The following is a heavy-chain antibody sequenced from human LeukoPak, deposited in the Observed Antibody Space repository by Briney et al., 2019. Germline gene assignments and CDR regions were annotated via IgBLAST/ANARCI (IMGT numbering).Heavy chain of an antibody. D-gene: IGHD4-17*01. CDR2: ISWNSGSI. CDR3: AKDLPETTVTTPYYYYYGMDV. J-gene: IGHJ6*02. CDR1: GFTFDDYA. Sequence: GGSLRLSCAASGFTFDDYAMHWVRQAPGKGLEWVSGISWNSGSIGYADSVKGRFTISRDNAKNSLYLQMNSLRAEDTALYYCAKDLPETTVTTPYYYYYGMDVWGQGTTVTVSS. V-gene: IGHV3-9*01.